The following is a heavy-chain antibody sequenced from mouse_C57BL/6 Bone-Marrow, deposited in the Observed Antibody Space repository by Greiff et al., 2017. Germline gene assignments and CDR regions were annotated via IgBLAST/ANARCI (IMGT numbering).Heavy chain of an antibody. CDR3: AKKISCYDPYAMDY. V-gene: IGHV2-5*01. CDR2: IWRGGST. Sequence: QVQLQQSGPGLVKPSQSLSITCTVSGFSLTSYGVHWVRQSPGKGLEWLGVIWRGGSTDYNAAFMSSLSITKDNSKSQVFFKMNSLEADDTAIYYYAKKISCYDPYAMDYWGQGTSVTGSS. J-gene: IGHJ4*01. CDR1: GFSLTSYG. D-gene: IGHD2-12*01.